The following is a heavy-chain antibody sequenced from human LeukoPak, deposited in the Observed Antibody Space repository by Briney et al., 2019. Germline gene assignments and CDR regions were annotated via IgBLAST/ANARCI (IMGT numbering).Heavy chain of an antibody. CDR1: GYTFTGYY. V-gene: IGHV1-2*02. Sequence: ASVKVSCKASGYTFTGYYMHWVRQPPGQGLEWMGLINPNSGGTNYAQKFQGRVTMTRDTSISTGYMQLSRLRSDDTAVYYCATLVIAVAGGFGDYWGQGTLVSVSS. CDR2: INPNSGGT. D-gene: IGHD6-19*01. CDR3: ATLVIAVAGGFGDY. J-gene: IGHJ4*02.